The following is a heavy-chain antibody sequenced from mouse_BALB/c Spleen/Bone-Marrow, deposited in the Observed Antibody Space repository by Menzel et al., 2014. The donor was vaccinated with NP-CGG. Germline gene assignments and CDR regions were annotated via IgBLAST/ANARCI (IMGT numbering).Heavy chain of an antibody. J-gene: IGHJ4*01. CDR1: GFSLSRYS. D-gene: IGHD1-1*01. CDR3: TRFITTGAMDY. V-gene: IGHV2-6-4*01. CDR2: IWGGGST. Sequence: QVQLQQSGPGQVAPSQSLSITCTVSGFSLSRYSVHWVRQPPGKGLEWLGVIWGGGSTDYNLGLKSRLSISKGNSKSQVFLKMNSLQTDDTAMYYCTRFITTGAMDYWGQGTSVTVSS.